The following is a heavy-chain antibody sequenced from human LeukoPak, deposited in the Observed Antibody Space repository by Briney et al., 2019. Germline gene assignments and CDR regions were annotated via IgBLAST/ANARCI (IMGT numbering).Heavy chain of an antibody. CDR2: INHSGST. D-gene: IGHD5-12*01. J-gene: IGHJ6*02. Sequence: SETLSLTCAVYGGSFSGYYWSWIRQPPGKGLEWIGEINHSGSTNYNPSFKSRVTISVDTSKNQFSLKLSSVTAADTAVYYCARVRSGYDYGNYYYYYYGMDVWGQGTTVTVSS. CDR3: ARVRSGYDYGNYYYYYYGMDV. V-gene: IGHV4-34*01. CDR1: GGSFSGYY.